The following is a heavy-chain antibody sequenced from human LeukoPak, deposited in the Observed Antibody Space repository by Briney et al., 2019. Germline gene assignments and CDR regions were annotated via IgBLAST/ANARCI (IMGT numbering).Heavy chain of an antibody. V-gene: IGHV3-66*02. CDR2: IYSGGST. D-gene: IGHD3-22*01. CDR1: GFTLSSNY. CDR3: AREQPHYYDSSGYATIPNYYYYMDV. Sequence: PGGSLRLSCAASGFTLSSNYMSWVRQAPRKGLEWVSVIYSGGSTYYADSVKGRFTISRDNSKNTLYRQMNSLRAEDTAVYYCAREQPHYYDSSGYATIPNYYYYMDVWGKGTTVTVSS. J-gene: IGHJ6*03.